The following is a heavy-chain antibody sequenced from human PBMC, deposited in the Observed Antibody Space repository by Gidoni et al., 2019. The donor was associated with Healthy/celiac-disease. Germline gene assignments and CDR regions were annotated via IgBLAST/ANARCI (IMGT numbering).Heavy chain of an antibody. CDR2: IYYSGST. CDR3: ARRSSYGIRSVYYGMDV. CDR1: GCSISSSSYY. Sequence: QLQLQESGPGLVKPSETLSLTCTVSGCSISSSSYYWGWIRQPPGKGLEWIGSIYYSGSTYYNPSLKSRVTISVDTSKNQFSLKLSSVTAADTAVYYCARRSSYGIRSVYYGMDVWGQGTTVTVSS. V-gene: IGHV4-39*01. D-gene: IGHD5-18*01. J-gene: IGHJ6*02.